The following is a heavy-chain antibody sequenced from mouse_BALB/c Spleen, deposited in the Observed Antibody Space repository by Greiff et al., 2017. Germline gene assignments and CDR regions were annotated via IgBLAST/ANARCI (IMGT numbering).Heavy chain of an antibody. V-gene: IGHV3-2*02. CDR1: GYSITSDYA. CDR3: ARSYYPSY. CDR2: ISYSGST. D-gene: IGHD2-12*01. Sequence: EVQLQQSGPGLVKPSQSLSLTCTVTGYSITSDYAWNWIRQFPGNKLEWMGYISYSGSTSYNPSLKSRISITRDTSKNQFFLQLNSVTTEDTATYYCARSYYPSYWGQGTLVTVSA. J-gene: IGHJ3*01.